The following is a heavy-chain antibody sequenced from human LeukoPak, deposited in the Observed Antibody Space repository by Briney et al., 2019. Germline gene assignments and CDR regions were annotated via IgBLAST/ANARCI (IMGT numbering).Heavy chain of an antibody. CDR1: GYTFTSYY. V-gene: IGHV1-46*01. CDR2: INPSGGST. CDR3: ARVKFGYSYGYDY. D-gene: IGHD5-18*01. J-gene: IGHJ4*02. Sequence: ASVKVSCKASGYTFTSYYMHWVRQAPGQGLEWMGIINPSGGSTSYAQKFQGRVTITADESTSTAYMELSSLRSEDTAVYYCARVKFGYSYGYDYWGQGTLVTVSS.